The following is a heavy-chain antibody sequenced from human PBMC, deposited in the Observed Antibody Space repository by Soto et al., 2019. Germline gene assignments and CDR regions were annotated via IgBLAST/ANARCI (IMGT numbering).Heavy chain of an antibody. CDR1: GFTLSDHY. CDR3: ARGHWSFDY. Sequence: EVQLVESGGGLVQPGGSLRLSCAASGFTLSDHYMDWVRQAPGKGLEWVARSRNKDHSYTTEYAASVKGRFTISRDDSKNSLYLQMTSLTADDTAVYYCARGHWSFDYWGQGTLVTVSS. V-gene: IGHV3-72*01. J-gene: IGHJ4*02. D-gene: IGHD2-8*02. CDR2: SRNKDHSYTT.